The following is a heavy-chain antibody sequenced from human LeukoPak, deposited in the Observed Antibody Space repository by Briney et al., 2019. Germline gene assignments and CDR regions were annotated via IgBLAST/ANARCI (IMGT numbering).Heavy chain of an antibody. CDR3: SRAASDIRYFVPWGYFDY. V-gene: IGHV1-46*03. Sequence: GASVKVSCKASGYTFTSHYMHWVRQAPGQGLEWIVIINPSGGSTSCAQKFQGRVTMTRDTSTSTVYVELSSLRSEDTAVYFFSRAASDIRYFVPWGYFDYWGQGTLVTVSS. CDR2: INPSGGST. D-gene: IGHD3-9*01. J-gene: IGHJ4*02. CDR1: GYTFTSHY.